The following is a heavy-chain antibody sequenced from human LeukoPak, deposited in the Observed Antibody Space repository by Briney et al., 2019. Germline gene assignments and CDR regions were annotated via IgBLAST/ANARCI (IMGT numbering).Heavy chain of an antibody. V-gene: IGHV3-23*01. J-gene: IGHJ4*02. CDR3: AKDPSLGGYYFDY. D-gene: IGHD3-16*01. CDR2: ISGSGGST. CDR1: GFTFSGYA. Sequence: GGSLRLSCAASGFTFSGYAMSWVRQAPGEGLEWVSAISGSGGSTYYADSVKGRFTISRDNSKNTLYLQMNSLRAEDTAVYYCAKDPSLGGYYFDYWGQGTLVTVSS.